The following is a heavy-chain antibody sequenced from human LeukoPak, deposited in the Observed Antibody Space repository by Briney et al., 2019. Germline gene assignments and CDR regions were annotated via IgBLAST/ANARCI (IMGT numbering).Heavy chain of an antibody. CDR3: ARKGGDGYNYYFDY. CDR2: IIPIFGTA. Sequence: SVKVSCKASGGTFSSYAISWVRQAPGQGLEWMGGIIPIFGTANYAQKFQGRVTITRDTSASTAYMELSSLRSEDTAVYYCARKGGDGYNYYFDYWGQGTLVTVSS. V-gene: IGHV1-69*05. CDR1: GGTFSSYA. D-gene: IGHD5-24*01. J-gene: IGHJ4*02.